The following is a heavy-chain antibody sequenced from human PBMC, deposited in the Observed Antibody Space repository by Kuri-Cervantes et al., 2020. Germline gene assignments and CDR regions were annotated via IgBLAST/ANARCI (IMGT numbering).Heavy chain of an antibody. CDR3: ARRLGGSGLFDP. CDR2: ISSSSSYI. CDR1: GFTFSSYS. J-gene: IGHJ5*02. Sequence: ESLKISCAASGFTFSSYSMNWVRQAPGKGLEWVSSISSSSSYIYYADSVKGRFTISRDNAKNSLYLQMNSLRAEDTAVYYCARRLGGSGLFDPWGQGTLVTVSS. D-gene: IGHD2-15*01. V-gene: IGHV3-21*01.